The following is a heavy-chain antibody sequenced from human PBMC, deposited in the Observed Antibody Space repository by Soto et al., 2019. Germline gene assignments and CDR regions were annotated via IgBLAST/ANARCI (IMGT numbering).Heavy chain of an antibody. J-gene: IGHJ4*02. Sequence: QVQLVQSGAEVKKPGSSVKVSCKASGGTFSSYTISWVRQAPGQGLEWMGRIIPILGIANYAQKFQGRVTITTEKSTSTAYMEVGSLIYEDTAGYYGASDPGVAVAGSFDYWGQGTLVTVS. CDR3: ASDPGVAVAGSFDY. V-gene: IGHV1-69*02. D-gene: IGHD6-19*01. CDR2: IIPILGIA. CDR1: GGTFSSYT.